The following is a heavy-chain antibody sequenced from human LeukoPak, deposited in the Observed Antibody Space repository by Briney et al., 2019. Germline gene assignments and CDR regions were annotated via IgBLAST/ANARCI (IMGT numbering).Heavy chain of an antibody. J-gene: IGHJ4*02. Sequence: PGGSLRLSCAASGFTFSSYEMNWVRQAPGKGLEWVSYISTSGNTIYYADSVKGRFTISRDNAKNSLYLQMNSLRAEDTAVYYCATMYRYYFDYWGQGALVIVSS. V-gene: IGHV3-48*03. CDR1: GFTFSSYE. CDR3: ATMYRYYFDY. D-gene: IGHD1-26*01. CDR2: ISTSGNTI.